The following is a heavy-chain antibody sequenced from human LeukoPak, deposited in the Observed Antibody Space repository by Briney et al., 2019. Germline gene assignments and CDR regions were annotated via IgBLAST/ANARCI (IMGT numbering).Heavy chain of an antibody. CDR3: ARAHYYGSGSYYPRGAFDI. Sequence: RVASVKVSCKASGDTFTGYYMHWVRQAPGQGLEWMGWINPNSGGTNYAQKFQGWVTMTRDTSISTAYMELSRLRSDDTAVYYCARAHYYGSGSYYPRGAFDIWGQGTMVTVSS. V-gene: IGHV1-2*04. CDR1: GDTFTGYY. D-gene: IGHD3-10*01. J-gene: IGHJ3*02. CDR2: INPNSGGT.